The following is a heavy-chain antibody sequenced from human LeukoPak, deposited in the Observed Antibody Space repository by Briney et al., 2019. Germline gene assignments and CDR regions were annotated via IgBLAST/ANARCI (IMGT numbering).Heavy chain of an antibody. D-gene: IGHD1-1*01. CDR3: AKLSWNDKGRFDC. Sequence: GESLRLSCAASGFTFSSYAMSWVRQAPGKGLEWVSGIRDSGDRTYYADSVKGRFTISRDNSKNTLYLQMNSLRLEDTAVYYCAKLSWNDKGRFDCWGQGTLVTVSS. CDR2: IRDSGDRT. CDR1: GFTFSSYA. V-gene: IGHV3-23*01. J-gene: IGHJ4*02.